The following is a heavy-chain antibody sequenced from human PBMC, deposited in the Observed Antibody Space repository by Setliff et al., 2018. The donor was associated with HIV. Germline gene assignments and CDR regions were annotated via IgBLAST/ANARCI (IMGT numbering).Heavy chain of an antibody. J-gene: IGHJ5*02. CDR2: IQNGGSDT. Sequence: GSLRLSCAASGFTFTDYWMHWVRQAPGKGPEWVSYIQNGGSDTRYADSVKGRFTISRDNAKRTVYLQMNSLRGEDTAVYYCALPYCSGGNCWSSASLLPAGWFDPWGQGTLVTVSS. V-gene: IGHV3-74*01. CDR1: GFTFTDYW. D-gene: IGHD2-15*01. CDR3: ALPYCSGGNCWSSASLLPAGWFDP.